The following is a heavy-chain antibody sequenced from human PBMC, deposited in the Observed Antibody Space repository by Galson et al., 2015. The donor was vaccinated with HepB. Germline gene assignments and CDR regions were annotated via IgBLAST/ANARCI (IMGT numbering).Heavy chain of an antibody. Sequence: SLRLSCADSGFTVSSNYMSWVRQAPGKGLEWVSVIYSGGSTYYADSVKRRFTISRDNSKNTLYLQMNSLRAEDTVVYYCASLYSSVPWGQGTLVTVSS. V-gene: IGHV3-53*01. CDR2: IYSGGST. CDR3: ASLYSSVP. CDR1: GFTVSSNY. J-gene: IGHJ5*02. D-gene: IGHD6-19*01.